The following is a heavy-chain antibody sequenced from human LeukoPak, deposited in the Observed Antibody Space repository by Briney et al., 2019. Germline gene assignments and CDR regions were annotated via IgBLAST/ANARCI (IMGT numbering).Heavy chain of an antibody. V-gene: IGHV4-30-2*01. CDR2: IYHSGSS. Sequence: SQTLSLTCSVSGGSISSGGYYWSWIRQPPGKGLEWIGYIYHSGSSYYNPSLKSRVTISVDTSKNQFSLKLSSVTAADTAVYYCARSRPSGLELSYFDYWGQGTLVTVSS. J-gene: IGHJ4*02. CDR3: ARSRPSGLELSYFDY. D-gene: IGHD3-9*01. CDR1: GGSISSGGYY.